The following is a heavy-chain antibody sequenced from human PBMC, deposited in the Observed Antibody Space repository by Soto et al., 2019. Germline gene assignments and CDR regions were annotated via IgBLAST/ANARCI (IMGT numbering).Heavy chain of an antibody. V-gene: IGHV3-15*01. Sequence: EVQLVESGGGLVKPGGSLRLSCAGSGFLFPNAWMSWFRQAPGKGLEWVGHIKHKGDGGTADHAAAVKGRFVISRDDSERMVFLQMNSLKGEDTAVYYCATMGLYCSGGSGYADNWGQGALGTVSS. CDR3: ATMGLYCSGGSGYADN. D-gene: IGHD2-15*01. CDR2: IKHKGDGGTA. J-gene: IGHJ4*02. CDR1: GFLFPNAW.